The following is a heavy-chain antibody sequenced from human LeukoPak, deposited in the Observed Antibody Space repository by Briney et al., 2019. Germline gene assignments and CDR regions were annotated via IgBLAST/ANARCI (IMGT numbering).Heavy chain of an antibody. CDR3: ARGATGFDY. CDR2: IYYSGST. CDR1: GGSISSYY. J-gene: IGHJ4*02. D-gene: IGHD5-12*01. Sequence: SETLSLTCTVSGGSISSYYWSWVRQPPGKGLEWIGYIYYSGSTNYNPSLKSRVTISVDTSKNQFSLKLSSVTAADTAVYYCARGATGFDYWGQGTLVTVSS. V-gene: IGHV4-59*01.